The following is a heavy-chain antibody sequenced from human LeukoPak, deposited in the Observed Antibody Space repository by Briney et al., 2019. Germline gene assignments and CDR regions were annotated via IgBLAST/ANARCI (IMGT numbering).Heavy chain of an antibody. Sequence: GGSLRLSCAASGFTFSSYDMHWVRQATGKGLEWVSAIGTAGDTYYPGSVKGRFTISRENAKNSLYLQMNSLRAEDTAVYYCARGPLTTVTDYYYYGMDVWGQGTTVTVSS. CDR2: IGTAGDT. V-gene: IGHV3-13*01. CDR1: GFTFSSYD. J-gene: IGHJ6*02. D-gene: IGHD4-17*01. CDR3: ARGPLTTVTDYYYYGMDV.